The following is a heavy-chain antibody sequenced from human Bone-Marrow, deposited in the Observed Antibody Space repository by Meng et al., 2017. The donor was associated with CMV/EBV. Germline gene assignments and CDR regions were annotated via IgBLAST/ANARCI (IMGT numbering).Heavy chain of an antibody. Sequence: ASVKVSCKASGYTFTDYYMHWVRQAPGQGLEWMGWINPNSGGTNYAQKFQGRVTMTRDTSISTAYMELSRLRSDDTAVYYCARDLRKGLRRGSYDYFDYWGQGTLVTVSS. D-gene: IGHD1-26*01. CDR1: GYTFTDYY. CDR2: INPNSGGT. CDR3: ARDLRKGLRRGSYDYFDY. J-gene: IGHJ4*02. V-gene: IGHV1-2*02.